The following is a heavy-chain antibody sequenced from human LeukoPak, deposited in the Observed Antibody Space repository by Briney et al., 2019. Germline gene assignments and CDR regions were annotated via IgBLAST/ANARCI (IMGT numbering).Heavy chain of an antibody. CDR2: IWYDGSKK. V-gene: IGHV3-33*06. D-gene: IGHD5-18*01. J-gene: IGHJ5*02. CDR1: GFTFSSHG. Sequence: GRSLRLSCATSGFTFSSHGMHWVRQAPGKGLEWVALIWYDGSKKYYADSVKGRFTISRDDSENTLYLQMNSLRAEDTAMYYCAKDLSYGSNWFDPWGQGTLVTVSS. CDR3: AKDLSYGSNWFDP.